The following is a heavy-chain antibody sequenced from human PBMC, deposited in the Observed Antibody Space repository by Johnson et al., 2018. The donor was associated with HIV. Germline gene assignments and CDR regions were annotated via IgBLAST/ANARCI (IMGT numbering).Heavy chain of an antibody. D-gene: IGHD3-22*01. CDR3: ARDTYYYDSSGYLDAVDI. V-gene: IGHV3-23*04. J-gene: IGHJ3*02. CDR2: ISGSGVST. CDR1: GFTFSNFA. Sequence: VRLVESGGGLVQPGGSLRLSCAASGFTFSNFAMNWVRQAPGKGLEWVSVISGSGVSTYYADSVKGRFTISRDNSKNTLYLQMNSLRAEDTAIYYCARDTYYYDSSGYLDAVDIWGQGTMVTVSS.